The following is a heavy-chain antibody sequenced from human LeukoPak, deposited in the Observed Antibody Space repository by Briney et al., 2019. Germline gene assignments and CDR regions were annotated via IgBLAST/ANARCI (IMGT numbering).Heavy chain of an antibody. J-gene: IGHJ5*02. CDR3: ARDKRIAAAGTWFDP. CDR1: GGSISSGDYY. CDR2: IYYSGST. V-gene: IGHV4-30-4*01. Sequence: SETLSLTCTVSGGSISSGDYYWSWIRQPPGKGLEWICYIYYSGSTYYNPSLKSRVTISVDTSKNQFSLKLSSVTAADTAVYYCARDKRIAAAGTWFDPWGQGTLVTVS. D-gene: IGHD6-13*01.